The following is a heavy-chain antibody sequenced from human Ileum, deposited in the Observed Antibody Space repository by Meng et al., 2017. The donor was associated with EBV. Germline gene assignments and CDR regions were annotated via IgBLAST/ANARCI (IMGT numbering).Heavy chain of an antibody. CDR2: MNSYTGNA. V-gene: IGHV1-8*01. J-gene: IGHJ5*02. Sequence: QVQLSQSGAEVMKPGASVKVSCKASGYTFINHDINWVRQAAGQGLESIGWMNSYTGNAGYAQKFRGRVTMTRDTSINTAYLEVISLTSEDTAVYYCARGSGAGGRDWFDPWGQGTLVTVSS. CDR3: ARGSGAGGRDWFDP. D-gene: IGHD3-16*01. CDR1: GYTFINHD.